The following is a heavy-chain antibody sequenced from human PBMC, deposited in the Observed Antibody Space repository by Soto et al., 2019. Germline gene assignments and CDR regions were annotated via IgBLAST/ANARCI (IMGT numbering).Heavy chain of an antibody. J-gene: IGHJ4*02. CDR3: ARDSYSNRY. CDR1: GFTFSSYE. CDR2: ISSSGSTI. Sequence: GGSLRLSCAASGFTFSSYEMNWVRQAPGKGLEWVSYISSSGSTIYYADSVRGRFTISRDNAKNSLYLQMNSLRAEDTAVYYCARDSYSNRYWGQGTLVTVSS. V-gene: IGHV3-48*03. D-gene: IGHD4-4*01.